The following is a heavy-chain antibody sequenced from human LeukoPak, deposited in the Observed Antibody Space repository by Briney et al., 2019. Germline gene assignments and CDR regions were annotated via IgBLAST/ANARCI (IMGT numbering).Heavy chain of an antibody. D-gene: IGHD6-6*01. V-gene: IGHV4-34*01. J-gene: IGHJ4*02. CDR1: GGSFSGYY. Sequence: PSETLSLTCGVYGGSFSGYYWSWIRQPPGKGLEWIGSIYYSGSTYYNPSLKSRVTISVDTSKNQFSLKLSSVTAADTAVYYCARQLAARLFDYWGQGTLVTVSS. CDR2: IYYSGST. CDR3: ARQLAARLFDY.